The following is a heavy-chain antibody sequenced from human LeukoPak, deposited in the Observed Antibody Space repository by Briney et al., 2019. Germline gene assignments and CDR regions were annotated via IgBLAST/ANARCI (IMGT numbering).Heavy chain of an antibody. CDR1: GYRFTTYW. CDR2: IFPDDSET. Sequence: GESLKISCKGSGYRFTTYWIGWVRQMPGKGLEWMGIIFPDDSETRYSPSFQGQVTISADKSVNTAYLQWSSLKASDTAIYYCARRFGGNGHNFGDWGQGTLVTVSS. D-gene: IGHD3-16*01. J-gene: IGHJ4*02. CDR3: ARRFGGNGHNFGD. V-gene: IGHV5-51*01.